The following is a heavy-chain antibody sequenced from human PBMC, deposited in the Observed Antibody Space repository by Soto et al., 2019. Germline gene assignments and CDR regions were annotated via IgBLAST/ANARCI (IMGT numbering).Heavy chain of an antibody. V-gene: IGHV3-64D*06. CDR1: GFTIITYA. D-gene: IGHD2-2*01. CDR3: VKDRYVDY. CDR2: SSSNGDST. Sequence: HPGGSLRLSCSVSGFTIITYAMHWVRQAPGKGLEYVASSSSNGDSTYYADSVKGRFTISRDNSKNTLYLQMSSLRAEDTALYYCVKDRYVDYWGQGILVTVSS. J-gene: IGHJ4*02.